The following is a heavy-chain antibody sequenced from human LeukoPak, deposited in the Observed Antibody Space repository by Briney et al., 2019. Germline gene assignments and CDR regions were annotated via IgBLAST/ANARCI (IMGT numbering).Heavy chain of an antibody. CDR2: IYSGGST. CDR1: EFTFSSNY. V-gene: IGHV3-53*01. J-gene: IGHJ4*02. Sequence: GGSLRLSCAASEFTFSSNYMNWVRQAPGKGVEWVAVIYSGGSTYYADSVKGGWTISRDNSKNTLYLQMNSLRAEDTAVYYCAREAVTRNYFDYWGQGTLVTVSS. CDR3: AREAVTRNYFDY. D-gene: IGHD4-17*01.